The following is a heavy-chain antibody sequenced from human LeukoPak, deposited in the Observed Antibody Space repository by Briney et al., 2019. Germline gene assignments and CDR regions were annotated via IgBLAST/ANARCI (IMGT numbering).Heavy chain of an antibody. V-gene: IGHV3-23*01. D-gene: IGHD3-16*01. CDR3: ASHTWGDY. CDR1: GFTVSSSY. J-gene: IGHJ4*02. CDR2: ISGSGGST. Sequence: GGSLRLSCAASGFTVSSSYMSWVRQAPGKVLEWVSAISGSGGSTFYADSVKGRFTISRDNSKNTLYLQMNSLRAEDTAVYYCASHTWGDYWGQGTLVTVSS.